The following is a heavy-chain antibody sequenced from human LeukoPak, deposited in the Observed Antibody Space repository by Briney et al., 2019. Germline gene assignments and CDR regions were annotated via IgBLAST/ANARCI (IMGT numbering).Heavy chain of an antibody. CDR2: IYYSGST. Sequence: SETLSLTCTVSGGSISSYYWSWIRQPPGKGLEWIGYIYYSGSTNYNPSLKSRVTISVDKSKNQFSLKLSSVTAADTAVYYCARRVVATAEFDYWGQGTLVTVSS. CDR1: GGSISSYY. CDR3: ARRVVATAEFDY. J-gene: IGHJ4*02. D-gene: IGHD5-12*01. V-gene: IGHV4-59*12.